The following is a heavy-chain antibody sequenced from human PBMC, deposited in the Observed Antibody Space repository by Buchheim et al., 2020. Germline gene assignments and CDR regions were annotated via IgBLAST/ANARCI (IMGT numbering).Heavy chain of an antibody. D-gene: IGHD5-24*01. CDR1: GFTFSNYW. CDR2: INTDGSIT. CDR3: ARDYGYNQFDY. V-gene: IGHV3-74*01. Sequence: EVQLVESGGGLVQPGGSLRLSCAASGFTFSNYWMHWVRQAPGKGLVWVSRINTDGSITTYADSVKGRFTISRDNAKNPVYLQMNSLRAEDTAVYYCARDYGYNQFDYWGQGTL. J-gene: IGHJ4*02.